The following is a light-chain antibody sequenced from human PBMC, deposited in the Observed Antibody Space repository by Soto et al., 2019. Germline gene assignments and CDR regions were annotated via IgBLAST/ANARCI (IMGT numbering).Light chain of an antibody. CDR3: QQYGSSPWYT. CDR2: GAS. V-gene: IGKV3-20*01. Sequence: EIMLTQSPGTLSLSPGERATLACTASQSVSSNYLAWYHQKPGQAPRLLIYGASSRATGIPDRFSGSGSGTDFTLTISRLEPEDFAVYYCQQYGSSPWYTFGQGTKLQIK. CDR1: QSVSSNY. J-gene: IGKJ2*01.